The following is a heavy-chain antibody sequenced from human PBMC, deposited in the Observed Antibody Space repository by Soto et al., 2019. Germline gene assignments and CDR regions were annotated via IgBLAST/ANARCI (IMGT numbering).Heavy chain of an antibody. CDR3: ARDTGYTFGSLNY. J-gene: IGHJ4*02. CDR1: GYTFTAYA. Sequence: HVELVQSGADVKKPGASVTISCKASGYTFTAYALHWVRQAPGQRLEWMGWMNAGVGNTLYSQKFQGRITITRDTSASTAYMELNSLKSEGTAIYYCARDTGYTFGSLNYWGPGTLVTVSS. CDR2: MNAGVGNT. D-gene: IGHD5-18*01. V-gene: IGHV1-3*01.